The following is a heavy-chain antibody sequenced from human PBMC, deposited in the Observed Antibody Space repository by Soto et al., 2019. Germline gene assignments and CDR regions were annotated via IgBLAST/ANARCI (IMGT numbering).Heavy chain of an antibody. J-gene: IGHJ5*02. CDR2: IYYSGST. CDR3: ARRTYYDFWSGYYFNYWFDP. V-gene: IGHV4-39*01. D-gene: IGHD3-3*01. CDR1: GGSVSSSSYY. Sequence: SETLSLTCTVSGGSVSSSSYYWGWIRQPPGKGLEWIGSIYYSGSTYYNPSLKSRVTISVDTSKNQFSLKLSSVTAADTAVYYCARRTYYDFWSGYYFNYWFDPWGQGTLVTVSS.